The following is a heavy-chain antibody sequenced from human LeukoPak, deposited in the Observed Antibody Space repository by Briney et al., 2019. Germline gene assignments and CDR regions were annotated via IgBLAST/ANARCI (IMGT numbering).Heavy chain of an antibody. CDR2: IWNDGSNK. CDR3: AKDDDYGDYDY. V-gene: IGHV3-33*06. J-gene: IGHJ4*02. D-gene: IGHD4-17*01. CDR1: GFTFSSYA. Sequence: GRSLRLSCAASGFTFSSYAMHWVRQAPGKGLEWVAVIWNDGSNKYYADSVKGRFTISRDNSKNTLYLQMNSLRAEDTAVYYCAKDDDYGDYDYWGQGTLVTVSS.